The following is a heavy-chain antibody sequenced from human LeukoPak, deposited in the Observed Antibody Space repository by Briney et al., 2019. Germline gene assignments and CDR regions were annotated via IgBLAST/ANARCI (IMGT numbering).Heavy chain of an antibody. CDR3: ARRAGAYSHPYDY. J-gene: IGHJ4*02. Sequence: PGGSLRLSCTVSGFTFSSNSMSWVRQAPGKGLEGVSFIYSDNTHYSHTGKGRFTISKDNSKTTLYLQMNSLRAEDTAVYYCARRAGAYSHPYDYWGQGTLVTVSS. D-gene: IGHD4/OR15-4a*01. CDR2: IYSDNT. CDR1: GFTFSSNS. V-gene: IGHV3-53*01.